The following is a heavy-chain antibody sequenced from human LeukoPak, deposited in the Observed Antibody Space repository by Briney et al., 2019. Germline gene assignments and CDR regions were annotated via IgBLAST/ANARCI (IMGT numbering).Heavy chain of an antibody. CDR3: ERDLGYSSSWYGLDY. J-gene: IGHJ4*02. V-gene: IGHV4-59*11. CDR1: GGSTISHY. D-gene: IGHD6-13*01. Sequence: ETLSLTCTVSGGSTISHYWSWILQPPGRGLQGMGYIYYSEGTNYNPSLKRRVTISVDTSKDQFSLKLSSVTATDAAVYDCERDLGYSSSWYGLDYWGQGTLVTVSS. CDR2: IYYSEGT.